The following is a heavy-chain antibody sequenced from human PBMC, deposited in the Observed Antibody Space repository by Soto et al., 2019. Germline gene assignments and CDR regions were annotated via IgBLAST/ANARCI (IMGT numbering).Heavy chain of an antibody. D-gene: IGHD2-15*01. V-gene: IGHV4-59*08. CDR2: IYYSGST. CDR3: ARQGGSMMTWFDP. J-gene: IGHJ5*02. Sequence: QVQLQESGPGLVKPSETLSLTCTVSGGSISSYYWSWIRQPQGKGLERIGYIYYSGSTNYNHSLKSRVTLSVDTSKHPFSLKRSSVTAADTAVYYCARQGGSMMTWFDPWGQGTLVTVSS. CDR1: GGSISSYY.